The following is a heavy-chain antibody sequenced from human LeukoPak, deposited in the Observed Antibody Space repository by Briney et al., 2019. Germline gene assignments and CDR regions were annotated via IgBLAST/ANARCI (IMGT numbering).Heavy chain of an antibody. CDR2: IYYSGST. D-gene: IGHD6-25*01. CDR1: GFTFDDYA. J-gene: IGHJ6*02. CDR3: TGGIAAPYYYGMDV. Sequence: PGGSLRLSCAASGFTFDDYAMHWIRQPPGKGLEWIGYIYYSGSTNYNPSLKSRVTISVDTSKNQFSLKLSSVTAADTAVYYCTGGIAAPYYYGMDVWGQGTTVTVSS. V-gene: IGHV4-59*08.